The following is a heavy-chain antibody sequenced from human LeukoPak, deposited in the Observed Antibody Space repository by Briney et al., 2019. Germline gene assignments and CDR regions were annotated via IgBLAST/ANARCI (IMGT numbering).Heavy chain of an antibody. V-gene: IGHV4-61*02. J-gene: IGHJ6*04. CDR2: IFSSGNT. CDR1: GLSINNDFNY. D-gene: IGHD5-12*01. Sequence: PSQTLSLTRTVSGLSINNDFNYWSWLRQPAGKGLEWFGRIFSSGNTQYNASLKSRVTISLDTSQNQFSLTLTSVTAADAAVYYCARGGIVPTSRHYYALDVWGKGTTVTVSS. CDR3: ARGGIVPTSRHYYALDV.